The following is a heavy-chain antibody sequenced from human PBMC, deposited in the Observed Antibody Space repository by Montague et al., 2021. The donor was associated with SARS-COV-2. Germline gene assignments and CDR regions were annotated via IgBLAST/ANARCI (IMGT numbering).Heavy chain of an antibody. CDR3: ARDSYGSIDY. V-gene: IGHV3-30*04. Sequence: SLRLSCAASVFTFSYYPLHWVRQAPGKGLEWVAVDGSEVQYIDSVKGRFTISRDNSKNTLFLQMNSLRPEDTALYYCARDSYGSIDYWGQGTLVTVSS. D-gene: IGHD3-10*01. CDR1: VFTFSYYP. J-gene: IGHJ4*02. CDR2: DGSEV.